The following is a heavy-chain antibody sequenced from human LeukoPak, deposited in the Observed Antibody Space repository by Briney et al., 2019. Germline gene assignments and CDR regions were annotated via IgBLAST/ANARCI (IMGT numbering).Heavy chain of an antibody. CDR2: IYPNSGGT. Sequence: ASVKVSCKASGYTFTAYYMRWVRQAPGQGLEWMGWIYPNSGGTNYARKFRGRVTMTRDTSISTAYLELSRLRSDDTAVYYCARDWSVGIRDDYWGQGTLVTVSS. V-gene: IGHV1-2*02. J-gene: IGHJ4*02. CDR3: ARDWSVGIRDDY. CDR1: GYTFTAYY. D-gene: IGHD3-3*01.